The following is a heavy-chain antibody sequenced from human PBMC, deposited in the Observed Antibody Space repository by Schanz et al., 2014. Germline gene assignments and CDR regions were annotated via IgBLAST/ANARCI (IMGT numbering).Heavy chain of an antibody. Sequence: DVQLLESGGGLVQPGGSLRLSCVASGFTFSSYDVFWVRQAPGKGLEWVAAVCSRSDGIKYAGSVGGRFTISRNNSRRTMYLQMNSLRADDTAVDFCAKDLGVDCGDDCFNKYFDLWGRGTLVTVSS. V-gene: IGHV3-23*01. J-gene: IGHJ2*01. CDR1: GFTFSSYD. CDR3: AKDLGVDCGDDCFNKYFDL. CDR2: VCSRSDGI. D-gene: IGHD2-21*02.